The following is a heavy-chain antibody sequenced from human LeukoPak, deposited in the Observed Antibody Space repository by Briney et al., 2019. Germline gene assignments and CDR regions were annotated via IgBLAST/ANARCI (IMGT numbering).Heavy chain of an antibody. Sequence: ASVKVSCKASGGTFSSYAISWVPQAPGQGLEWMGRIIPIFGTANYAQKFQGRVTITTDESTSTAYMELSSLRSEDTAVNYCAREAVALGATGYYYFDYWGQGTLVTVSS. D-gene: IGHD1-26*01. CDR3: AREAVALGATGYYYFDY. CDR1: GGTFSSYA. CDR2: IIPIFGTA. J-gene: IGHJ4*02. V-gene: IGHV1-69*05.